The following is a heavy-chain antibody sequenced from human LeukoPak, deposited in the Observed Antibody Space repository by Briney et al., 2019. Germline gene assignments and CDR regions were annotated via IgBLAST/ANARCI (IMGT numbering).Heavy chain of an antibody. CDR2: ISYDGKKN. Sequence: GGSLRLSCEASGFTFSHSAMHWVRQAPGKGLEWVAVISYDGKKNYYADSVKGRFTLSRDDSQNTVYLQMNSLRDDDTALYYCVRGSKIRGVIPEGEFDYWGQGTLVTVSS. CDR3: VRGSKIRGVIPEGEFDY. CDR1: GFTFSHSA. J-gene: IGHJ4*02. V-gene: IGHV3-30*04. D-gene: IGHD3-10*01.